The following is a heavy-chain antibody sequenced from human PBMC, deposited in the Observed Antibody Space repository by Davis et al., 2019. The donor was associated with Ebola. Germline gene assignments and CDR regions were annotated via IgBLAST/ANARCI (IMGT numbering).Heavy chain of an antibody. V-gene: IGHV7-4-1*02. CDR3: ARNLGTVNMDV. J-gene: IGHJ6*03. CDR2: INTNTGHP. CDR1: GYTFTSYA. Sequence: AASVKVSCKASGYTFTSYAMNWVRQAPGQGLEWMGWINTNTGHPTNAQVFTGRFVLSLDTSVSTAYLQISSLKAEDTAVYYCARNLGTVNMDVWGKGTMVTVSS. D-gene: IGHD4-11*01.